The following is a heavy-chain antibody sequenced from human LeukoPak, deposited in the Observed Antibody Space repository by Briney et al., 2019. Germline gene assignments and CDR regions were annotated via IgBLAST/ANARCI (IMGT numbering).Heavy chain of an antibody. CDR3: ARDRGPTLYYFDY. J-gene: IGHJ4*02. CDR2: IIPIFGTA. Sequence: ASVEVSCKASGGTFSSYAISWVRQAPGQGLEWMGGIIPIFGTANYAQKFQGRVTITADESTSTAYMELSSLRSEDTAVYYCARDRGPTLYYFDYWGQGTLVTVSS. V-gene: IGHV1-69*13. CDR1: GGTFSSYA. D-gene: IGHD5-24*01.